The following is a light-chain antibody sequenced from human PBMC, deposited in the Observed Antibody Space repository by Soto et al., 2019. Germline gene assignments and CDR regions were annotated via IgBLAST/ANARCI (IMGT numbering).Light chain of an antibody. Sequence: EIVLTQSPGTLSLSPGERATLSCRASQSVSSNYLAWYQQKPGQGPRLLIYGASSRATGIPDRFSGSGSGTDFTLTISRLEPEDFAVYYCQQYDSSPLTFGGGTKVEIK. J-gene: IGKJ4*01. CDR3: QQYDSSPLT. CDR1: QSVSSNY. V-gene: IGKV3-20*01. CDR2: GAS.